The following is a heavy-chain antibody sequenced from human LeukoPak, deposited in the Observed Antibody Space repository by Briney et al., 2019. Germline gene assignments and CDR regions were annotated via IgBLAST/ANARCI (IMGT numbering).Heavy chain of an antibody. Sequence: ASVKVSCKASGYTFTSYGFSWVRQAPGQGLEWMGWINAYNGNTNYAQKLQGRVTMTTDTSTSTAYMELRSLRFDDTAVYYCARSQGTTLSFDYWGQGTLVTVSS. J-gene: IGHJ4*02. CDR3: ARSQGTTLSFDY. V-gene: IGHV1-18*01. D-gene: IGHD1-1*01. CDR1: GYTFTSYG. CDR2: INAYNGNT.